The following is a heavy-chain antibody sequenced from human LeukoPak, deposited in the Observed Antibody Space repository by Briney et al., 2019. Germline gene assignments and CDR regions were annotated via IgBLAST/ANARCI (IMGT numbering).Heavy chain of an antibody. Sequence: SDTLSLTCAVSGGSISSSNWWSWVRQPPGEGLEWIGEINHSGSTNYNPSLKSRVTISVDTSKNQFSLKLSSVTAADTAVYYCARGKTRFFREFDYWGQGTLVTVSS. V-gene: IGHV4-4*02. CDR3: ARGKTRFFREFDY. CDR2: INHSGST. D-gene: IGHD2/OR15-2a*01. J-gene: IGHJ4*02. CDR1: GGSISSSNW.